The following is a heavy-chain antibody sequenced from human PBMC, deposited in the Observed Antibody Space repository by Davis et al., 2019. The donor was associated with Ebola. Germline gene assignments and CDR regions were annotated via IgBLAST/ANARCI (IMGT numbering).Heavy chain of an antibody. V-gene: IGHV4-34*10. CDR1: GGSFKDYY. Sequence: PSETLSLTCAVYGGSFKDYYWGWIRQSPGQGLEWIGEINYRGKTRYNTALRSRVSISIDTSKMQFSLKLNSVIAADTAVFYCARYWGTGGVAFDPWGQGTLVTVSS. CDR3: ARYWGTGGVAFDP. D-gene: IGHD2-8*02. J-gene: IGHJ5*02. CDR2: INYRGKT.